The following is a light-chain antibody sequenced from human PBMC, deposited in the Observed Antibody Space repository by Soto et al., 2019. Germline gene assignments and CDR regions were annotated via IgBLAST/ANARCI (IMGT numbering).Light chain of an antibody. CDR2: STS. Sequence: VLSLSLVTLSLTTGERGTLSCRASQRFGSSNLAWYQQKPGQAPRLLIYSTSSRATGIPDRFSGSGSGTDFTLTISRLEPEDFAVYYCQQYGNLPWTFGQGTKVDIK. J-gene: IGKJ1*01. CDR1: QRFGSSN. V-gene: IGKV3-20*01. CDR3: QQYGNLPWT.